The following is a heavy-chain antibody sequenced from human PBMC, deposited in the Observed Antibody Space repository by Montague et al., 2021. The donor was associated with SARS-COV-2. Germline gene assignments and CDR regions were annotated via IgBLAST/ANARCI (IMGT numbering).Heavy chain of an antibody. CDR2: IYYSGST. D-gene: IGHD2-2*02. CDR1: GGSISSGGYY. CDR3: ARVGIVVVPAAIVTLSYYYYMDV. V-gene: IGHV4-31*03. J-gene: IGHJ6*03. Sequence: TLSLTCTVSGGSISSGGYYWSWIRQHPGKGLEWIGHIYYSGSTYYNPSLKSRVTISVDTSKNQFSLKLSSVTAADTAVYYCARVGIVVVPAAIVTLSYYYYMDVWGKGTTVTVSS.